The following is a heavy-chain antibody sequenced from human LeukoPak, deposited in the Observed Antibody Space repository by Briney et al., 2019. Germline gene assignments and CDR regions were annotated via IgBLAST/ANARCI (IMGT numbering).Heavy chain of an antibody. Sequence: GGSLRLSCTVSGFTVSSNSMSWVCQAPGKGLEWVSFIYSGGNTHCSDSVKGRFTISRDNSKNTLYLQRNSLRADDTAVYYCARRAGEYSHPYDYWGQGTLVTVSS. CDR3: ARRAGEYSHPYDY. V-gene: IGHV3-53*01. CDR2: IYSGGNT. CDR1: GFTVSSNS. J-gene: IGHJ4*02. D-gene: IGHD4-17*01.